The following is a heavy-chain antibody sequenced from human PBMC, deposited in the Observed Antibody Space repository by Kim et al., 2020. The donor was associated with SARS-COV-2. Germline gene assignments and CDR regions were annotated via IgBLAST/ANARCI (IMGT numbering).Heavy chain of an antibody. V-gene: IGHV6-1*01. Sequence: VNSRITINPDTSKNQFSLQLNSVTPEDTAVYYCARGRYDFWSGTFDAFDIWGQGTMVTVSS. D-gene: IGHD3-3*01. CDR3: ARGRYDFWSGTFDAFDI. J-gene: IGHJ3*02.